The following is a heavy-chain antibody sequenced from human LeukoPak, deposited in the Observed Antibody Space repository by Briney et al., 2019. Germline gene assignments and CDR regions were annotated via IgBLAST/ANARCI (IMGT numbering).Heavy chain of an antibody. V-gene: IGHV1-18*01. CDR2: ISAYNGNT. D-gene: IGHD6-19*01. CDR3: ARDRIAVAGAEFDY. CDR1: RYTFTSYG. J-gene: IGHJ4*02. Sequence: AAVKVSCKASRYTFTSYGISGVRQAPGQGLEWMGWISAYNGNTNYAQKLQGRVTMTTDTSTSTAYMELRSLRSDDTAVYYCARDRIAVAGAEFDYWGQGTLVTVSS.